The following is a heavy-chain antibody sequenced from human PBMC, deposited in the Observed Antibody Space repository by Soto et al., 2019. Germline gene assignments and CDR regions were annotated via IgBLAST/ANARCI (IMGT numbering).Heavy chain of an antibody. Sequence: WDSGGDLAQPGGSLRLSCATSGVTFRSRAMNWVRQVPGEGLEWVATITDTSGDAKYADSVRGRFTISRDNSKNTLYLQMSSLRVEDSAVYYCARGSTDAYPGSRIFDFWGRGTLVTVSA. J-gene: IGHJ4*02. D-gene: IGHD3-10*01. CDR2: ITDTSGDA. CDR1: GVTFRSRA. V-gene: IGHV3-23*01. CDR3: ARGSTDAYPGSRIFDF.